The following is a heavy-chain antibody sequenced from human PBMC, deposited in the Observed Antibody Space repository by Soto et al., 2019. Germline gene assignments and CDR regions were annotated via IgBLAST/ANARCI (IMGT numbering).Heavy chain of an antibody. CDR2: ISYDGSNK. CDR1: GFPFSSYG. Sequence: GGSLSLSCAASGFPFSSYGMHWVRQAPGKGLEWVAVISYDGSNKYYADSVKGRFTISRDNSKNTLYLQMNSLRAEDTAVYYCAKDSGSGFRYGSSWYPAPSTLDYWGQGTLVTVSS. J-gene: IGHJ4*02. D-gene: IGHD6-13*01. CDR3: AKDSGSGFRYGSSWYPAPSTLDY. V-gene: IGHV3-30*18.